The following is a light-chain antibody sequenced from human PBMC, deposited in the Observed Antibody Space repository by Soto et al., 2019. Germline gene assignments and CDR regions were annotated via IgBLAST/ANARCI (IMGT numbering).Light chain of an antibody. CDR2: EVT. Sequence: QSVLTQPASVSGSPGQSIPISCTGTSSDVGRYNFVSWYQQHPGKVPKLMIYEVTKRPSGVSNRFSGSKSGNTASLTISGLQAEDEADYYCCSDTGNDAYVFGPGTKVTVL. V-gene: IGLV2-23*02. CDR1: SSDVGRYNF. CDR3: CSDTGNDAYV. J-gene: IGLJ1*01.